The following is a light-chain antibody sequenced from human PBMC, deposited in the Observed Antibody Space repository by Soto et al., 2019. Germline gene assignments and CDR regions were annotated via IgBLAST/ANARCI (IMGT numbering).Light chain of an antibody. J-gene: IGKJ5*01. V-gene: IGKV1-8*01. CDR1: QGISSY. Sequence: AIRMTQSPSSFSASTGDRVTITCRASQGISSYLAWYQQKPGKAPKLLIYAASTLQSGVPSSFSGSGSGTDFTLTISCLQSEDFANYYCHQYYCYPLTFGQGTRLEIK. CDR2: AAS. CDR3: HQYYCYPLT.